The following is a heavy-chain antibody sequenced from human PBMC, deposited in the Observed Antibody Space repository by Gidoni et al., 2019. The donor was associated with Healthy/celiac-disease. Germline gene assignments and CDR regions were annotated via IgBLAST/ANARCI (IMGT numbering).Heavy chain of an antibody. CDR1: GFTFSNAW. D-gene: IGHD5-12*01. CDR3: THSGYDISPHYYYYGMDV. CDR2: IKSKADGGTT. J-gene: IGHJ6*02. Sequence: EVQLVESGGGLVKPGGSFRLHCAASGFTFSNAWMSWVRQAPGKGLEWVGRIKSKADGGTTDYAAPVKGRFTISRDDSKNTLYLQMNSLKTEDTAVYYCTHSGYDISPHYYYYGMDVWGQGTTVTVSS. V-gene: IGHV3-15*01.